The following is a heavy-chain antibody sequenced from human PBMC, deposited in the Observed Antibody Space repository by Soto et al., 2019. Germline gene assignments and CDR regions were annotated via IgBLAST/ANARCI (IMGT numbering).Heavy chain of an antibody. J-gene: IGHJ4*02. CDR1: GYTFTAYG. D-gene: IGHD3-3*01. Sequence: QVQLVQSGAEVKKPGASVKVSCKASGYTFTAYGITWVRQAPGQGLEWMGWISSYNGYTNYAQKLQGRVTMTTDISTTISYMELRSLTSDDTAVYFCARYSRHEFLSDSTSPTYYFDYWGQGTLVTVSS. CDR3: ARYSRHEFLSDSTSPTYYFDY. V-gene: IGHV1-18*01. CDR2: ISSYNGYT.